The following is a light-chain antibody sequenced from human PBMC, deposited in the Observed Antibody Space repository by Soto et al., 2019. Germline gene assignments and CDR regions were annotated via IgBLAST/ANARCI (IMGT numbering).Light chain of an antibody. CDR2: DVT. Sequence: QSVLAQPASVSDSPGQSITIPCTGTSSDVGGSNHVSWYQQHPGKAPKLMIYDVTNRPSGVSNRFSGSKSGSTASLIISGLQAEYEADYYCLPFPRSTNSVFGNGTKVTV. V-gene: IGLV2-14*01. CDR3: LPFPRSTNSV. CDR1: SSDVGGSNH. J-gene: IGLJ1*01.